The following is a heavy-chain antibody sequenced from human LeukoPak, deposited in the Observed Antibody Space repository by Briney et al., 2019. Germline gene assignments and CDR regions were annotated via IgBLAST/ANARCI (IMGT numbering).Heavy chain of an antibody. J-gene: IGHJ4*02. CDR3: ARSLTDTAMGGDY. CDR2: IYTSGST. V-gene: IGHV4-61*02. D-gene: IGHD5-18*01. Sequence: PSETLSLTCTVSGGSISSGSYYWSWIRQPAGKGLEWIGRIYTSGSTNYNPSLKSRVTISVDTSKNQFSLKLSSVTAADTAVYYCARSLTDTAMGGDYWGQGTLVTVSS. CDR1: GGSISSGSYY.